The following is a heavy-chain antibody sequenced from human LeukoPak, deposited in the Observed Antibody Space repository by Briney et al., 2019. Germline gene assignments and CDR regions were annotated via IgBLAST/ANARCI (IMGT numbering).Heavy chain of an antibody. CDR3: ASTVDTAMPVDY. J-gene: IGHJ4*02. CDR1: GGTFSSYA. V-gene: IGHV1-69*13. CDR2: IIPIFGTA. D-gene: IGHD5-18*01. Sequence: ASVKVSCKASGGTFSSYAISWVRQAPGQGLEWMGGIIPIFGTANYAQKFQGRATITADESTSTAYMELSSLRSEDTAVYYCASTVDTAMPVDYWGQGTLVTVSS.